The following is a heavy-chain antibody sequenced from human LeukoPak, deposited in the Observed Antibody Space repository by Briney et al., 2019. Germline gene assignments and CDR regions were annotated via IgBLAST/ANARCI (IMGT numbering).Heavy chain of an antibody. D-gene: IGHD3-22*01. CDR2: IYYSGST. J-gene: IGHJ4*02. CDR3: ARGGSSGYFDY. CDR1: GGSISSYY. Sequence: SETLSLTCTVSGGSISSYYWSWIRQPPGKGLEWIGYIYYSGSTNYNPSLKSRVTISIDASKNQFSLKLSSVTAADTAVYYCARGGSSGYFDYWGQGTLVTVSS. V-gene: IGHV4-59*01.